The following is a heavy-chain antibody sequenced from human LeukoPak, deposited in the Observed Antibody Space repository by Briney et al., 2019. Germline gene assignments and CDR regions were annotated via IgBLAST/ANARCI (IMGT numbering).Heavy chain of an antibody. CDR2: IYSGGST. J-gene: IGHJ4*02. V-gene: IGHV3-53*01. D-gene: IGHD2-21*01. Sequence: GGSLRLSCAASGFTVSSNYMSWVRQAPGKGLEWVSVIYSGGSTYYADPVKGRFTISRDNPKNTLYLQMNSLRAEDTAVYYCARGLLWSYYFDYWGQGTLVTVSS. CDR3: ARGLLWSYYFDY. CDR1: GFTVSSNY.